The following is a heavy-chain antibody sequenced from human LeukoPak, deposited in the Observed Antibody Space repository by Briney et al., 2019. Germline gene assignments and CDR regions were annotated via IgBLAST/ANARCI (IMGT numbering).Heavy chain of an antibody. CDR3: ARDQGYGPYFDY. CDR2: IKQDGSEK. J-gene: IGHJ4*02. D-gene: IGHD5-12*01. Sequence: PGGSLRLSCVASGFTFSGYWISWVRRAPGKGLEWVANIKQDGSEKYYVDSVKGRFTISRDNAKNSLFLQMNSLRAEDTAVYYCARDQGYGPYFDYWSQGTLVTVSS. CDR1: GFTFSGYW. V-gene: IGHV3-7*01.